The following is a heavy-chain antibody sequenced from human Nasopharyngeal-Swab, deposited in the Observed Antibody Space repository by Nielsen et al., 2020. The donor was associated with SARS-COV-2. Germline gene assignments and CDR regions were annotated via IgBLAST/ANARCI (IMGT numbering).Heavy chain of an antibody. D-gene: IGHD2-21*01. V-gene: IGHV3-48*02. J-gene: IGHJ4*02. CDR3: AKHKVSCGGDCYTIPDY. Sequence: GESLKISCAASAFTISSNGMHWVRQAPGKGLEWVAYISSSSSTSYYADSVKGRFTISRDNPKNSLHLQMNSLRDEDTAVYYCAKHKVSCGGDCYTIPDYWGQGTLVTVSS. CDR2: ISSSSSTS. CDR1: AFTISSNG.